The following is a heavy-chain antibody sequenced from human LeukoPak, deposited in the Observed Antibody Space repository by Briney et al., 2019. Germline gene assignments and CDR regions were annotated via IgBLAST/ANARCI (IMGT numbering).Heavy chain of an antibody. CDR2: INTDGSIT. Sequence: PGGSLRLSCAASGFTFSTYLMHWVRQAPGKGLVWVSRINTDGSITTYADSVKGRFTISRDNAKNTLYLQMSSLRDEDTAVYYCASLGTLVPWGQGTLVTVSS. J-gene: IGHJ5*02. D-gene: IGHD3-9*01. V-gene: IGHV3-74*03. CDR1: GFTFSTYL. CDR3: ASLGTLVP.